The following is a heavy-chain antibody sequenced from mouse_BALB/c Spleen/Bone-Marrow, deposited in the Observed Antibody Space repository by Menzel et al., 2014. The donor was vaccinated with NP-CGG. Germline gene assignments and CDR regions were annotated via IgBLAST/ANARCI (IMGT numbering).Heavy chain of an antibody. D-gene: IGHD2-4*01. CDR1: GFNIKDTY. CDR3: ATMITDWYFDV. Sequence: VQLQQSGAELVKPGASVKLSCTASGFNIKDTYMRWVKQRPEQGLGWIGRIDPANGNTKYDPKFQGKATITADTSSNTAYLQLSSLTSEDTAVYYCATMITDWYFDVWGAGTTVTVSS. CDR2: IDPANGNT. J-gene: IGHJ1*01. V-gene: IGHV14-3*02.